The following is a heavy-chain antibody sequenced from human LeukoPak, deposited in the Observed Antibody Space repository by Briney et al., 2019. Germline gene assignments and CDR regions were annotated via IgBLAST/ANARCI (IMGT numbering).Heavy chain of an antibody. Sequence: QSGGSLRLSCAASGFTYINYWMTWVRQAPGKGLEWVANINQDGSVKYYADSVKGRFTISRDNAKNSLYLQINSLGAEDTAVYYCARIGYSSSSNDYWGQGTLVTVSS. CDR2: INQDGSVK. D-gene: IGHD6-6*01. CDR3: ARIGYSSSSNDY. J-gene: IGHJ4*02. V-gene: IGHV3-7*01. CDR1: GFTYINYW.